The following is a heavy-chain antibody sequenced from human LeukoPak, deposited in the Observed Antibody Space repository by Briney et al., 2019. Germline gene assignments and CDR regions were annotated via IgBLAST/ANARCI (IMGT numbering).Heavy chain of an antibody. CDR3: ARQRGAQLDNWFDP. CDR1: GGSINGGSFY. Sequence: PSETLSLTCTVSGGSINGGSFYWNWIRQSAGKGLEWIGHIYTSGTTNCNPSLKSRVTISVDTSKNQFSLKLSSVTAADTAVYYCARQRGAQLDNWFDPWGQGTLVTVSS. V-gene: IGHV4-61*09. CDR2: IYTSGTT. D-gene: IGHD1-26*01. J-gene: IGHJ5*02.